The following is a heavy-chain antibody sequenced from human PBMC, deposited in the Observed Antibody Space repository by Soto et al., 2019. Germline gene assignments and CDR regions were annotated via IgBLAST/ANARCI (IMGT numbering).Heavy chain of an antibody. CDR3: AKDQFDHYDFWSGPIDY. J-gene: IGHJ4*02. CDR1: GFTFSSYA. D-gene: IGHD3-3*01. CDR2: ISGSGGST. Sequence: GGSLRLSCAASGFTFSSYAMSWFRQAPGKGLEWVSAISGSGGSTYYADSVKGRFTISRDNSKNTLYLQMNSLRAEDTAVYYYAKDQFDHYDFWSGPIDYWGQGTLVTVSS. V-gene: IGHV3-23*01.